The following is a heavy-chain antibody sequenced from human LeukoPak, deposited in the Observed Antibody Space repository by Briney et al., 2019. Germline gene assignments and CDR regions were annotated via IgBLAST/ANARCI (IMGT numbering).Heavy chain of an antibody. CDR3: AKAVDKGSGYYMDY. J-gene: IGHJ4*02. Sequence: PGGSLRLSCATSGFTFSLYGMHWVRQAPGKGLEWVAFILYDGSNKYYVDSVKGRFTISRDNSKNALSLQMNSLRAEDTAVYYCAKAVDKGSGYYMDYWGQGTLVTVSS. V-gene: IGHV3-30*02. CDR1: GFTFSLYG. D-gene: IGHD3-22*01. CDR2: ILYDGSNK.